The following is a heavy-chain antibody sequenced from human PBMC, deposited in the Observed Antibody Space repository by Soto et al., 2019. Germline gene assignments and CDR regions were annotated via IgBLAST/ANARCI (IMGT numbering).Heavy chain of an antibody. V-gene: IGHV1-69*06. CDR1: GGTFSSYA. Sequence: GASVKVSCKSSGGTFSSYAISWVRQAPGQGLEWMGGIIPIFGTANYAQKFQXRVTITADKSTSTAYMELSSLRSEDTAVYYCAREAXRVDGITMIVVSAAFDIWGQGTMVTVSS. D-gene: IGHD3-22*01. J-gene: IGHJ3*02. CDR2: IIPIFGTA. CDR3: AREAXRVDGITMIVVSAAFDI.